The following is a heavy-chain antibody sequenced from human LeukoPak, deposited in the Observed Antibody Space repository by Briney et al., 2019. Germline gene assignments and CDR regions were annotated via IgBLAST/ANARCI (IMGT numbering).Heavy chain of an antibody. Sequence: SETLSLTCTVSGGSISGYYWSWIRQPPGKGLEWIGYIYYSGITNYNPSLKSRVTISVDTSKNQFSLKLSSVTAADTAVYYCARHVGYYYYMDVWGKGTTVTVSS. V-gene: IGHV4-59*08. D-gene: IGHD1-26*01. CDR1: GGSISGYY. CDR2: IYYSGIT. CDR3: ARHVGYYYYMDV. J-gene: IGHJ6*03.